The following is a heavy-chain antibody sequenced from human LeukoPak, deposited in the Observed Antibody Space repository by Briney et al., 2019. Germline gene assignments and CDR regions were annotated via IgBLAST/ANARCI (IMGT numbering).Heavy chain of an antibody. J-gene: IGHJ4*02. V-gene: IGHV4-31*03. Sequence: SETLSLTCTVSGGSISSGGYYWSRIRQHPGKGLEWIGYIYYSGSTYYHPSLKGRVTISRDTSKNQFSLNLISVTAADTAVYYCARMYSSSWYVDYWGQGTLVTVSS. CDR2: IYYSGST. CDR3: ARMYSSSWYVDY. D-gene: IGHD6-13*01. CDR1: GGSISSGGYY.